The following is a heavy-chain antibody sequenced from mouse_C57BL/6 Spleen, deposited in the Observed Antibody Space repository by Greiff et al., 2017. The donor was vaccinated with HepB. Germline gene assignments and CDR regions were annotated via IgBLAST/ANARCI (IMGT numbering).Heavy chain of an antibody. CDR2: IHPNSGST. CDR1: GYTFTSYW. V-gene: IGHV1-64*01. CDR3: ARVYDGYFWFAY. Sequence: QVQLQQPGAELVKPGASVKLSCKASGYTFTSYWMHWVKQRPGQGLEWIGMIHPNSGSTNYNEKFKRKATLTVDKSSSTAYMQLSSLTSEDSAVYYCARVYDGYFWFAYWGQGTLVTVSA. J-gene: IGHJ3*01. D-gene: IGHD2-3*01.